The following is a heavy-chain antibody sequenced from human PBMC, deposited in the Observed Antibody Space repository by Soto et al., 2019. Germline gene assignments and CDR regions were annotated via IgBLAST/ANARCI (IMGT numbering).Heavy chain of an antibody. CDR2: MSYDGNNE. D-gene: IGHD3-3*01. CDR3: ARDLSTNDFWSSYYDY. V-gene: IGHV3-30-3*01. Sequence: GSLRLSCAASGFTSSSYAMHWVRQAPGKGLEWVAVMSYDGNNEYYADSVKGRFTIFRDNFKNTLYLQMNSLRAEDTAVYYCARDLSTNDFWSSYYDYWGQGTLVTVSS. CDR1: GFTSSSYA. J-gene: IGHJ4*02.